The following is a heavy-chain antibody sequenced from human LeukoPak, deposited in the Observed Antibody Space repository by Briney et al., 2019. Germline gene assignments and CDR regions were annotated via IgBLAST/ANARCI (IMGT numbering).Heavy chain of an antibody. V-gene: IGHV4-34*01. CDR3: ASSSSWTGGSSLFDY. D-gene: IGHD6-13*01. J-gene: IGHJ4*02. CDR2: INHSGST. CDR1: GGSFSGYY. Sequence: SETLSLTCAVYGGSFSGYYWSWSRQPPGKELEWIGEINHSGSTNYNPSLKSRLTISVNTSKNQFSLKLSSVTVADTAVYYCASSSSWTGGSSLFDYWGQGTLVTVSS.